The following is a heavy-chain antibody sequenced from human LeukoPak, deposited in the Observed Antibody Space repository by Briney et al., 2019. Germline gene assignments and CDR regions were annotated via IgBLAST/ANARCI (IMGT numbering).Heavy chain of an antibody. CDR3: AWFGETNYYYGMDV. Sequence: SETLSLTCTVSGGSISSYYWSWIRQPPGKGLEWIGYIYYSGDTNQNPSLNSRATISVDTSKNQFSLKLSSVTAADTAVYYCAWFGETNYYYGMDVWGQGTTVTVSS. J-gene: IGHJ6*02. CDR2: IYYSGDT. CDR1: GGSISSYY. V-gene: IGHV4-59*12. D-gene: IGHD3-10*01.